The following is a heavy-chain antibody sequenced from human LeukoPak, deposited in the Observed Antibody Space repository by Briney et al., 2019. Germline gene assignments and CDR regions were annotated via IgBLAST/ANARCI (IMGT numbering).Heavy chain of an antibody. CDR1: GYTFTSYY. J-gene: IGHJ4*02. D-gene: IGHD5-24*01. CDR3: ARTRDGYNFGFDY. Sequence: ASVKVSCEASGYTFTSYYMHWVRQAPGQGLEWMGGIIPIFGTANYAQKFQGRVTITTDESTSTAYMELSSLRSEDTAVYYCARTRDGYNFGFDYWGQGTLVTVSS. V-gene: IGHV1-69*05. CDR2: IIPIFGTA.